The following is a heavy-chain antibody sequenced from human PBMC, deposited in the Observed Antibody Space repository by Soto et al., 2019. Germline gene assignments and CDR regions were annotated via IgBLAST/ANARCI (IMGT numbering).Heavy chain of an antibody. D-gene: IGHD4-17*01. J-gene: IGHJ4*02. CDR2: IYHSGST. CDR1: GGAISSSSYY. V-gene: IGHV4-39*02. Sequence: TSETLSLTCTVSGGAISSSSYYWGWICQPPGKGLEWIGSIYHSGSTYYNPSLKSRVTISIDTSKNQFSLKLTSVTAADTALYYCARGTVTTSSYTTDFDYWGQGALVTVSS. CDR3: ARGTVTTSSYTTDFDY.